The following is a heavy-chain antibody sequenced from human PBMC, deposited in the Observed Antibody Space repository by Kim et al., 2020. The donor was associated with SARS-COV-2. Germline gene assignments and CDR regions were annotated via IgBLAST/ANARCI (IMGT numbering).Heavy chain of an antibody. Sequence: GGSLRLSCAASGFTFSDYYMSWIRQAPGKGLEWVSYISSSGSTIYYPDSVKGRFTISRDNAKNSLYLQMNSLRAEDTAVYYCAREYARESITGTTWGWFDPWGQGTLVTVSS. CDR2: ISSSGSTI. J-gene: IGHJ5*02. V-gene: IGHV3-11*01. CDR1: GFTFSDYY. D-gene: IGHD1-20*01. CDR3: AREYARESITGTTWGWFDP.